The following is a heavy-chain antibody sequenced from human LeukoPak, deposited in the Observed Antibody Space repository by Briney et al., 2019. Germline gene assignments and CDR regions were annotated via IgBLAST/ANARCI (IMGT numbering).Heavy chain of an antibody. CDR2: IYYSGST. V-gene: IGHV4-59*11. D-gene: IGHD2-15*01. Sequence: PSETLSLTCTVSGGLISRHYSSWIRQPPGKGLEWIGYIYYSGSTNYNPSLKSRVTISEDTSKEQFSLNLSPVTAADTALYNYAIVPSGLLGGPSFDYWGQGTLVTVSS. J-gene: IGHJ4*02. CDR1: GGLISRHY. CDR3: AIVPSGLLGGPSFDY.